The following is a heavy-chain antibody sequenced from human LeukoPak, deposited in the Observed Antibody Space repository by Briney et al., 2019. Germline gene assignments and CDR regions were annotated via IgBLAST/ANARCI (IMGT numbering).Heavy chain of an antibody. J-gene: IGHJ1*01. CDR1: GYTFTGYY. D-gene: IGHD3-3*01. CDR2: INPSGGST. V-gene: IGHV1-46*01. CDR3: ARDLTGYYDFWSGYYRTEYFQH. Sequence: GASVKVSCKASGYTFTGYYMHWVRQAPGQGLEWMGRINPSGGSTSYAQKFQGRVTMTRDTSTSTVYMELSSLRSEDTAVYYCARDLTGYYDFWSGYYRTEYFQHWGQGTLVTVSS.